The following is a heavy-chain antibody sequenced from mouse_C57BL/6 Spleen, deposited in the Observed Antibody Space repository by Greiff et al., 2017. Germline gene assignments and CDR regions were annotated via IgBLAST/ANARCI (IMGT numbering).Heavy chain of an antibody. D-gene: IGHD2-4*01. Sequence: EVKVVESGGGLVQPGGSMKLSCVASGFTFSNYWMNWVRQSPEKGLEWVAQIRLKSDNYATHYAESVKGRFTISRDDSKSSVYLQMNNLRAEDTGIYYCTGLGIYYDYDDAMDYWGQGTSVTVSS. J-gene: IGHJ4*01. V-gene: IGHV6-3*01. CDR1: GFTFSNYW. CDR2: IRLKSDNYAT. CDR3: TGLGIYYDYDDAMDY.